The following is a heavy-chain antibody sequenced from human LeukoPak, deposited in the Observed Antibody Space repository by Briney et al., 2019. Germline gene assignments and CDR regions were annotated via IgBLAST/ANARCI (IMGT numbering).Heavy chain of an antibody. V-gene: IGHV3-66*01. CDR3: ARVQDRWQQVFDY. D-gene: IGHD2-15*01. Sequence: GGSLRLSCAASGFTVSSNYMSWVRQAPGKGLEWVSVIYSGGSTYYADSVKGRFTISRDNSKNTLYLQMNGLRAEDTAVYYCARVQDRWQQVFDYWGQGTLVTVSS. CDR2: IYSGGST. CDR1: GFTVSSNY. J-gene: IGHJ4*02.